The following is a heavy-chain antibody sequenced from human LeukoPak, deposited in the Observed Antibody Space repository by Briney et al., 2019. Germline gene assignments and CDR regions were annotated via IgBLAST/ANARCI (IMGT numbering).Heavy chain of an antibody. CDR3: ARDGWELLVMAQYLQH. CDR2: ISYDGRNR. CDR1: GFTLRNYG. J-gene: IGHJ1*01. D-gene: IGHD1-26*01. V-gene: IGHV3-30*03. Sequence: PGRSLRLSCVASGFTLRNYGMQWVRQAPGKGLEWLAVISYDGRNRYYADSVKGRFTISRDNSKSTLYLQLDSLRAEDTAIYYCARDGWELLVMAQYLQHWDQGTLVTVSS.